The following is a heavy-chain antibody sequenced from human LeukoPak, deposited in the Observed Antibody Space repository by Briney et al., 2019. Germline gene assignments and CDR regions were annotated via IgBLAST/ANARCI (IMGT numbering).Heavy chain of an antibody. J-gene: IGHJ4*02. CDR1: GFTSSSYE. V-gene: IGHV3-48*03. D-gene: IGHD2-2*01. Sequence: GGSLRLSCAASGFTSSSYEMNWVRQAPGKGLEWVSYISGGGSTIYYADSVKGRFTISRDNAKNSLYLQMNSLRAEDTAVYYCARDPHCSRTSCYLDYWGQGTLVTVSS. CDR2: ISGGGSTI. CDR3: ARDPHCSRTSCYLDY.